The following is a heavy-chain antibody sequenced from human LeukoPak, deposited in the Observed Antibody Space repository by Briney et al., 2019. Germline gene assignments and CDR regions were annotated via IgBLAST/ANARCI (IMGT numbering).Heavy chain of an antibody. CDR3: AREAGASSFRPLDC. V-gene: IGHV4-4*07. CDR1: GGSMSNYY. D-gene: IGHD1-26*01. CDR2: ISNSGST. Sequence: KSSETLSLTCTVSGGSMSNYYWSWIRQPAGKGLEWIGRISNSGSTNYNIALKSRLTMSVGTSKNQFSVRVSSVTAADTAMYYCAREAGASSFRPLDCWGQGVLVSVSS. J-gene: IGHJ4*02.